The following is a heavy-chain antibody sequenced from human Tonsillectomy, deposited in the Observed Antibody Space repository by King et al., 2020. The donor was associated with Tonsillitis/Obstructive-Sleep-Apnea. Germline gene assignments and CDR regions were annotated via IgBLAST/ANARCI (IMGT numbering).Heavy chain of an antibody. CDR3: ARRTWLQRIYYFDY. V-gene: IGHV4-59*08. Sequence: QLQESGPGLVKPSETLSLTCTVSGGSISGYYWSWIRQPPGKGLEWIGYIYSSGSTNYNPSLKSRVTISVDTSKNQFSLKLSSVTAADTAVYYCARRTWLQRIYYFDYWGQGTLVTVSS. J-gene: IGHJ4*02. CDR2: IYSSGST. D-gene: IGHD5-24*01. CDR1: GGSISGYY.